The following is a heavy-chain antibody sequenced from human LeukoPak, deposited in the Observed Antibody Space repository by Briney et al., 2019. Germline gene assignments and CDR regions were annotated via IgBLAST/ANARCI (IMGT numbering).Heavy chain of an antibody. J-gene: IGHJ4*02. V-gene: IGHV1-18*01. D-gene: IGHD2-2*01. CDR2: TSGHNGDT. CDR3: ARGCSSISCYAGFDN. CDR1: GYSLSTFG. Sequence: ASVRVSCKASGYSLSTFGINWVRQAPGKGLEWMGWTSGHNGDTNYAQNVQGRVTMTTDTSTSTAYMELRSLKSDDTAIYYCARGCSSISCYAGFDNWGQGTLVTVSS.